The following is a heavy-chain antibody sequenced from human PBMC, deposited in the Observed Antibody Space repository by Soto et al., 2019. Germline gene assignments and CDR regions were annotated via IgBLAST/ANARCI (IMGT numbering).Heavy chain of an antibody. D-gene: IGHD2-2*01. CDR3: ARLHCISPKRVPLAP. CDR1: GGSISSTGYY. CDR2: IYYSGST. Sequence: SETLSLTCTVSGGSISSTGYYWGWIRQPPGKGLEWIGSIYYSGSTSYNPSLQSRVTMSVDTSKNQLSLKVSSVTAADTAVYYCARLHCISPKRVPLAPWGQGTLVTVSS. V-gene: IGHV4-39*01. J-gene: IGHJ5*02.